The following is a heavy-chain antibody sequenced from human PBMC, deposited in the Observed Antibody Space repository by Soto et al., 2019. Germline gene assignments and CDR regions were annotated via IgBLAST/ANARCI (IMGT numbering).Heavy chain of an antibody. J-gene: IGHJ5*02. Sequence: QVQLQESGPGLVKPSQTLSLTCTVSGGSISSGDYYWSWIRQPPGKGLEWIGYIYYSGSTYYNPSLKRRVTISVDTSKNQVSLKLSSVTAADTAGYYCARDIATGLGDWFDPWGQGTLVTVSS. CDR1: GGSISSGDYY. CDR2: IYYSGST. CDR3: ARDIATGLGDWFDP. V-gene: IGHV4-30-4*01. D-gene: IGHD2-21*01.